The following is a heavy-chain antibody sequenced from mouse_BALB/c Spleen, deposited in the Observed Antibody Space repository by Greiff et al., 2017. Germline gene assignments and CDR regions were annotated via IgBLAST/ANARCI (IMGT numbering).Heavy chain of an antibody. CDR1: GFAFSSYD. J-gene: IGHJ1*01. CDR2: ISSGGGST. D-gene: IGHD1-1*01. Sequence: EVQLQQSGGGLVKPGGSLKLSCAASGFAFSSYDMSWVRQTPEKRLEWVAYISSGGGSTYYPDTVKGRFTISRDNAKNTLYLQMSSLKSEDTAMYYCARLGGDYGSSYVDWYFDVWGAGTTVTVSS. CDR3: ARLGGDYGSSYVDWYFDV. V-gene: IGHV5-12-1*01.